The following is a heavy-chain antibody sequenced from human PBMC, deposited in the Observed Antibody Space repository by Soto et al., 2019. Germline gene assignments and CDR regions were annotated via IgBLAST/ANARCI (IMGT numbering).Heavy chain of an antibody. J-gene: IGHJ4*02. D-gene: IGHD6-6*01. V-gene: IGHV1-18*01. Sequence: QVHLVQSGAEVKKPGASVKVSCKGSGYAFTTYGITWVRQAPGQGLEWMGWISAHNGNTNYAQKLQGRVTVTRDTSTSTAYLELRSLRSDATAVYYWARGRDGDYWGQGALVTVSS. CDR3: ARGRDGDY. CDR1: GYAFTTYG. CDR2: ISAHNGNT.